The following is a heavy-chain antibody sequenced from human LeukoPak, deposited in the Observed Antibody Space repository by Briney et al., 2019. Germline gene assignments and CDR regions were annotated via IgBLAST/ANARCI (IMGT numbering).Heavy chain of an antibody. D-gene: IGHD6-13*01. CDR3: ARDLGFSSSSYFTPHDY. CDR1: GYTFTSYG. CDR2: ISAYNGNT. J-gene: IGHJ4*02. V-gene: IGHV1-18*01. Sequence: GASVKVSCKASGYTFTSYGISWVRQAPGQGLEWMGWISAYNGNTNYAQKLQGRVTMTTDTSTSTAYMELRSLRSDDTAVYYCARDLGFSSSSYFTPHDYWGQGTLVTVSS.